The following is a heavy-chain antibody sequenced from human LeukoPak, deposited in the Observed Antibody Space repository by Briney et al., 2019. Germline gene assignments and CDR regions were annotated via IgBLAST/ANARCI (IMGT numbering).Heavy chain of an antibody. Sequence: GGSLRLSCAASGFTFSSYWMSWVRQAPGKGLEWVANIKQDGSEKYYVDSVKGRFTISRDNAKNSLYLQMNSLRAEDTAVYYCARDFPLYYYDSSGSNAYWGPGTLVTVSS. CDR3: ARDFPLYYYDSSGSNAY. V-gene: IGHV3-7*01. J-gene: IGHJ4*02. CDR1: GFTFSSYW. D-gene: IGHD3-22*01. CDR2: IKQDGSEK.